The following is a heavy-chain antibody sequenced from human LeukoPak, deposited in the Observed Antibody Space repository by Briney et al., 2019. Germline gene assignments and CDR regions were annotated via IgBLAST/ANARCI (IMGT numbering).Heavy chain of an antibody. D-gene: IGHD3-10*01. CDR1: GDSVSSNSAA. V-gene: IGHV6-1*01. CDR3: ARDDGPNYYGSGRPFDY. CDR2: TYYRSKWYN. J-gene: IGHJ4*02. Sequence: SQTLSLTCAISGDSVSSNSAAWNWIRQSPSRGLEWLGRTYYRSKWYNDYAVSVKSRITINPDTSKNQFSLQLNSVTPEDTAVYYCARDDGPNYYGSGRPFDYWGQGTLVTVSS.